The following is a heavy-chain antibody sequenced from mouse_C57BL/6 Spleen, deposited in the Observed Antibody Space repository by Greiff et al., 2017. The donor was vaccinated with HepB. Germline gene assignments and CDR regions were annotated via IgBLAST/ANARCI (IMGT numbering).Heavy chain of an antibody. V-gene: IGHV1-39*01. J-gene: IGHJ4*01. Sequence: EVKVVESGPELVKPGASVKISCKASGYSFTDYNMNWVKQSNGKSLEWIGVINPNYGTTSYNQKFKGKATLTVDQSSSTAYMQLNSLTSEDSAVYYCARPTGTRAMDYWGQGTSVTVSS. CDR2: INPNYGTT. CDR3: ARPTGTRAMDY. CDR1: GYSFTDYN. D-gene: IGHD4-1*02.